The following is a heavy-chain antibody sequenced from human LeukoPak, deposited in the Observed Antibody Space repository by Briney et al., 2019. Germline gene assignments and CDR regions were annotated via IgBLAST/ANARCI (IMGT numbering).Heavy chain of an antibody. CDR3: ARARRDGYNYFDC. CDR1: GGSFSGYY. V-gene: IGHV4-34*01. Sequence: SETLSLTCAVYGGSFSGYYWSWIRQPPGKGLEWIGEINHSGSTNYNPSLKSRVTISVDTSKNQFSLKLSSVTAADTAVYYCARARRDGYNYFDCWGQGTLVTVSS. J-gene: IGHJ4*02. CDR2: INHSGST. D-gene: IGHD5-24*01.